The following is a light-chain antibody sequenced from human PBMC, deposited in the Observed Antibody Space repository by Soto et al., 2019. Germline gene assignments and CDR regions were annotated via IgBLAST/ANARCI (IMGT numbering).Light chain of an antibody. V-gene: IGKV1-13*02. CDR1: QGIASG. Sequence: AIPLTQSPSSLAASTGDRVTITCRASQGIASGLAWYQQKPGKAPKLLIQDASSLESGVPSRFSGSGSGTDFTPTISSLQPEDFATYHCQQVNSYPFTFGGGTKLEI. CDR2: DAS. CDR3: QQVNSYPFT. J-gene: IGKJ2*01.